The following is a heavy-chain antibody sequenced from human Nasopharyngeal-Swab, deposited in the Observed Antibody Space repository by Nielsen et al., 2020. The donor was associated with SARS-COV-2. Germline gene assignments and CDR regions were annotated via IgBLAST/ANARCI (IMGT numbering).Heavy chain of an antibody. V-gene: IGHV3-23*01. CDR1: GFTFSSYA. CDR2: ISGSGGST. J-gene: IGHJ6*02. CDR3: ARDGLDYDFWSAYFMDV. Sequence: GGSLRLSCAASGFTFSSYAMSWVRQAPGKGLEWVSAISGSGGSTYYADSVKGRFTISRDNSKNSLYLQMNSLRAEDTAVCYCARDGLDYDFWSAYFMDVWGQGTTVTVSS. D-gene: IGHD3-3*01.